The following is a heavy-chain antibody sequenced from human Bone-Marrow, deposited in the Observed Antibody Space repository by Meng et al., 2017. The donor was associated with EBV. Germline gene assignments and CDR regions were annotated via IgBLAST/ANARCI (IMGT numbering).Heavy chain of an antibody. V-gene: IGHV4-61*01. CDR2: IYYNGNT. CDR1: GASVSSGSYY. J-gene: IGHJ4*02. Sequence: QLQEPGPGLVKPSETLSLTCTVSGASVSSGSYYWNWIRQPPGKGLEWIGYIYYNGNTNYNPSLKSRVTISVDTSKNQFSLKLSSVTAADTAVYYCASTSGNLIYSDYWGQGTLVTVSS. D-gene: IGHD1-26*01. CDR3: ASTSGNLIYSDY.